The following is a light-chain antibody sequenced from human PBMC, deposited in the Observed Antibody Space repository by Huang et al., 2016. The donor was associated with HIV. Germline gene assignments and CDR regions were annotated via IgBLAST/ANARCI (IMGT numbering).Light chain of an antibody. J-gene: IGKJ1*01. CDR3: QQYYSSPQT. V-gene: IGKV4-1*01. Sequence: DIIMTQSPDSLAVSLGERATLNCRSSQSVYSSSTSKAYMAWFQQKPGQPPRLLLFWASTREAGVPDRVSGSGSGTHFTLTIANLEAEDAAIYYCQQYYSSPQTFGQGTRVEVK. CDR2: WAS. CDR1: QSVYSSSTSKAY.